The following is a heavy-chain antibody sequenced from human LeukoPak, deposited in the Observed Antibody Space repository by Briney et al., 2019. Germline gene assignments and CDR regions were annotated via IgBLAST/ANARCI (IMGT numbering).Heavy chain of an antibody. CDR3: ARGETGGRGYSYGSGY. J-gene: IGHJ1*01. V-gene: IGHV3-11*01. D-gene: IGHD5-18*01. CDR1: GFTFNDYY. Sequence: GGSLRLSCAASGFTFNDYYMSWIRQAPGKGLEWVSYNSSSGSTIYYADSVKGRFTISRDNAKNSLYLQMNSLRAEDTAVYYCARGETGGRGYSYGSGYWGQGTLVTVSS. CDR2: NSSSGSTI.